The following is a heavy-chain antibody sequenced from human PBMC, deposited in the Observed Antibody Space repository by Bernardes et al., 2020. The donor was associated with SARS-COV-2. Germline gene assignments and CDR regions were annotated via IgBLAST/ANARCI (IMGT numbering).Heavy chain of an antibody. J-gene: IGHJ6*03. V-gene: IGHV3-66*02. CDR2: ECAGGAT. CDR3: SRGLRGFQYMDV. Sequence: GGSLRLSCAASGFTFSSNDMTWVCQVQGYCLGWVRLECAGGATYYADSGKGGFTISRDNSNSTVYLQMNSLGADDTAVYYGSRGLRGFQYMDVWGKGTPVTVSS. CDR1: GFTFSSND.